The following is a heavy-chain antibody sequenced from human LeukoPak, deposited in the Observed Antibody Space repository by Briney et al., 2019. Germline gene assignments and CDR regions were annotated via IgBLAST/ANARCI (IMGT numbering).Heavy chain of an antibody. D-gene: IGHD5-18*01. CDR3: AREGGNRGYSYGELDY. V-gene: IGHV3-7*01. CDR2: IKQDGSEK. Sequence: GGSLRLSCAASGFTLSSYWMSWVRQAPGKGLEWVANIKQDGSEKYYVDSVKGRFTISGDNAKNSLYLQMNSLRAEDTAVYYCAREGGNRGYSYGELDYWGQGTLVTVSS. J-gene: IGHJ4*02. CDR1: GFTLSSYW.